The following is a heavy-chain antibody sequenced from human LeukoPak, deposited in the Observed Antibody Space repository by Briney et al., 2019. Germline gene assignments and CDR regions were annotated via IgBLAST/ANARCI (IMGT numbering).Heavy chain of an antibody. Sequence: GGSLRLSCAASGFTFSNYWMSWVRQAPGKGLEWVANIKQDGSEEYYVGSVKGRFTISRDNAKNSLYLQMNSLRAEDTAVYYCATNRWFGEPDYWGQGTLDTVSS. CDR1: GFTFSNYW. V-gene: IGHV3-7*01. CDR2: IKQDGSEE. CDR3: ATNRWFGEPDY. D-gene: IGHD3-10*01. J-gene: IGHJ4*02.